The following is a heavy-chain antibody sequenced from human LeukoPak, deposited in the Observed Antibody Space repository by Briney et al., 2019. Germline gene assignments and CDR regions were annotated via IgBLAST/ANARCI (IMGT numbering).Heavy chain of an antibody. Sequence: GASVKVSCKASGYTFTSYGISWVRQAPGQGLEWMGWISAYNGNTNYAQKLQGRITMTTDTSTSIAYMELRSLRSDDTAVYYCAGRSVVRGVIIEDYYYYGMDVWGQGTTVTVSS. CDR2: ISAYNGNT. D-gene: IGHD3-10*01. CDR3: AGRSVVRGVIIEDYYYYGMDV. V-gene: IGHV1-18*01. J-gene: IGHJ6*02. CDR1: GYTFTSYG.